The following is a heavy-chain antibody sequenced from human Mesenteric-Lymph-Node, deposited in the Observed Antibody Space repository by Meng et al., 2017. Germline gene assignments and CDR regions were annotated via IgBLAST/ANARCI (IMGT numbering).Heavy chain of an antibody. D-gene: IGHD2-15*01. CDR1: GFTFSSYA. J-gene: IGHJ4*02. V-gene: IGHV3-23*01. Sequence: GGSLRLSCAASGFTFSSYAMSWVRQAPGKGLEWVSAISGSGGSTYYADSVKGRFTISRDNSNNTLLLQMGSLRAEDTGLYYCAKASLGHCSGGYCYPFDYWGQGTLVTVSS. CDR3: AKASLGHCSGGYCYPFDY. CDR2: ISGSGGST.